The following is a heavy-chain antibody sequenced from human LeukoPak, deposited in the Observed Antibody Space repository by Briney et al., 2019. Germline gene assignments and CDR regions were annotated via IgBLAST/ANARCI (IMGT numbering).Heavy chain of an antibody. Sequence: SETLSLTCTVSGGSINNYYWSWIRQPAGKGLEWIGRIYTRGSTNYNPSLKSRVTMSVDTSKNQFSLKLSPVTAADTAVYYCARGRYCSADICSGGDAFEIWGQGTMVTVSS. J-gene: IGHJ3*02. D-gene: IGHD2-15*01. V-gene: IGHV4-4*07. CDR1: GGSINNYY. CDR3: ARGRYCSADICSGGDAFEI. CDR2: IYTRGST.